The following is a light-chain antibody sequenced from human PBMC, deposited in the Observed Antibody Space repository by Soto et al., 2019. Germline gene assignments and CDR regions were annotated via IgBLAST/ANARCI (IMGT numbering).Light chain of an antibody. CDR1: KLGDKY. Sequence: SYELTQPPSVSVSPGQTASITCSGDKLGDKYACWYQQKPGQSPVLVIYQDSKRPSGIPERFSGSNSGNTATLTISGTQAMDEAYYYCQAWDSSTPYVVFGGGTQLTVL. V-gene: IGLV3-1*01. J-gene: IGLJ2*01. CDR2: QDS. CDR3: QAWDSSTPYVV.